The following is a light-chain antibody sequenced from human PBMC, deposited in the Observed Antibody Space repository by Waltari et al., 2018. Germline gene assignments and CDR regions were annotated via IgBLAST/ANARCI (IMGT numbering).Light chain of an antibody. V-gene: IGLV2-14*01. CDR1: SSDVGGYNY. Sequence: QSAPTQPHSVSGSPGQSVTISCTGTSSDVGGYNYVSLYQQHPGNAPILIFDGVSNPPSVLSYRFSGSTSGNTSSLTISGLQAEDEADYYCCSYTTSSSLLFGGGTRLTVL. J-gene: IGLJ2*01. CDR2: GVS. CDR3: CSYTTSSSLL.